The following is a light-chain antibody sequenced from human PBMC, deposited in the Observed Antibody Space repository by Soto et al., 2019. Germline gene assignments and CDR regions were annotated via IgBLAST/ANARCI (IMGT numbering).Light chain of an antibody. J-gene: IGKJ4*01. CDR1: QDISSS. CDR3: QQLRSYPST. Sequence: IQLTQSPSSLSASVGDRVTITCRASQDISSSLGWYQQKPVKAPKLLIYAASILQSGVPSRFSGSGFGTDFTLTISSLQADDFASYFCQQLRSYPSTFGGGTKVEIK. V-gene: IGKV1-9*01. CDR2: AAS.